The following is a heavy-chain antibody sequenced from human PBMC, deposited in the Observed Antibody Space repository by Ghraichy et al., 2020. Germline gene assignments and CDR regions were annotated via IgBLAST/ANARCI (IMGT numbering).Heavy chain of an antibody. Sequence: LSLTCAASGFTFSNYNMYWVRQAPGKGLEWVSYISSGSSTIYYADSVRGRFTISRDNAKNSLYLQMNNLRDEDTAVYYCATWAYSSSWVFDYWGQGTLLTVSS. D-gene: IGHD6-13*01. CDR2: ISSGSSTI. CDR1: GFTFSNYN. V-gene: IGHV3-48*02. J-gene: IGHJ4*02. CDR3: ATWAYSSSWVFDY.